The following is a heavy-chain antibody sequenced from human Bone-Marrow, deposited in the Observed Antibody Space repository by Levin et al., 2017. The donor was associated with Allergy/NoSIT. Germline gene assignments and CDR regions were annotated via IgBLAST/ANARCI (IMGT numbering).Heavy chain of an antibody. CDR1: GYTLTELS. CDR2: FDPEDGET. J-gene: IGHJ6*02. CDR3: ATDPTPGLNFDWLLSRGYYGMDV. D-gene: IGHD3-9*01. Sequence: GESLKISCKVSGYTLTELSMHWVRQAPGKGLEWMGGFDPEDGETIYAQKFQGRVTMTEDTSTDTAYMELSSLRSEDTAVYYCATDPTPGLNFDWLLSRGYYGMDVWGQGTTVTVSS. V-gene: IGHV1-24*01.